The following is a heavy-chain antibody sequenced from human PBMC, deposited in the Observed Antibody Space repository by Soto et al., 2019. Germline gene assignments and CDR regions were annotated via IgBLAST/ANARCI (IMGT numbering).Heavy chain of an antibody. Sequence: PSETLSLTCTVSGGSISSYYWSWIRQPPGKGLEWIGYIYYSGSTNYNPSLKSRVTISVDTSKNQFSLKLSSVTAADTAVYYCARDLRCISTSCYVFGDYYYGMDVWGQGTTVTVSS. CDR2: IYYSGST. CDR3: ARDLRCISTSCYVFGDYYYGMDV. D-gene: IGHD2-2*01. J-gene: IGHJ6*02. V-gene: IGHV4-59*01. CDR1: GGSISSYY.